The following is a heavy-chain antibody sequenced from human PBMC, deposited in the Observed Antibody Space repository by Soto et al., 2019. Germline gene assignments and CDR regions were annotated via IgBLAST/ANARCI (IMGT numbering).Heavy chain of an antibody. Sequence: PGGSLRLSCAASGFTFSSYGMHWVRQAPGKGLEWVAVISYDGSNKYYADSVKGRFTISRDNSKNTLYLQMNSLRAEDTAVYYCAKDQGAVAGTEYYYYYGMDVWGQGTTVTVS. CDR1: GFTFSSYG. CDR2: ISYDGSNK. J-gene: IGHJ6*02. V-gene: IGHV3-30*18. D-gene: IGHD6-19*01. CDR3: AKDQGAVAGTEYYYYYGMDV.